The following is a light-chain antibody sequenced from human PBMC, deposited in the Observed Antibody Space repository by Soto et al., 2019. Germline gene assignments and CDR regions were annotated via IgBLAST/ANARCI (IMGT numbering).Light chain of an antibody. CDR1: SSNIGAGYD. J-gene: IGLJ1*01. CDR3: QSYDSSLSGYV. V-gene: IGLV1-40*01. CDR2: GNS. Sequence: VLAQPPSVSGAPGQRVTISCTGSSSNIGAGYDVHWYQQLPGTAPKLLIYGNSNRPSGVPDRFSGSKSGTSASLAITGLQAEDEADYYCQSYDSSLSGYVFGTGTKVTVL.